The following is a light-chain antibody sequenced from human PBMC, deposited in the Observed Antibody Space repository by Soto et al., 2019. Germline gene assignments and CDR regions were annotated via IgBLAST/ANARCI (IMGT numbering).Light chain of an antibody. CDR1: SSNIGAGYD. J-gene: IGLJ1*01. CDR3: QSYDSSLSGYV. V-gene: IGLV1-40*01. CDR2: GNS. Sequence: VLAQPPSVSGAPGQRVTISCTGSSSNIGAGYDVHWYQQLPGTAPKLLIYGNSNRPSGVPDRFSGSKSGTSASLAITGLQAEDEADYYCQSYDSSLSGYVFGTGTKVTVL.